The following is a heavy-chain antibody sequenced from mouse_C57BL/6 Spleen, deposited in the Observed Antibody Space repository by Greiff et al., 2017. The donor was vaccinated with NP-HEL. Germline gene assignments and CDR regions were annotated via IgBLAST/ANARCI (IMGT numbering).Heavy chain of an antibody. CDR1: GFTFSSYG. CDR2: ISSGGSYT. J-gene: IGHJ4*01. Sequence: EVQLVESGGDLVKPGGSLKLSCAASGFTFSSYGMSWVRQTPDKRLEWVATISSGGSYTYYPDSVKGRFTISRDNAKNTLYLQMSSLKSEDTAMYYCAREVYYYCSSSYAMDYWGQGTSVTVSS. V-gene: IGHV5-6*01. CDR3: AREVYYYCSSSYAMDY. D-gene: IGHD1-1*01.